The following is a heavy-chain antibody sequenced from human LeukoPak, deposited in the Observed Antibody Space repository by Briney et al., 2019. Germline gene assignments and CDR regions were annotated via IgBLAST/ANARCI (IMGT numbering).Heavy chain of an antibody. V-gene: IGHV3-48*03. D-gene: IGHD5-12*01. Sequence: GGSLRLSCAASGFTFSSYEMNWVRQAPGKGLEWVSYISSSGSTIYYADSVKGRFTISRDIAKNSLYLQMNSLRAEDTALYYCARAAYSGYVDTFDYWGQRTLVTVSS. CDR1: GFTFSSYE. CDR2: ISSSGSTI. CDR3: ARAAYSGYVDTFDY. J-gene: IGHJ4*02.